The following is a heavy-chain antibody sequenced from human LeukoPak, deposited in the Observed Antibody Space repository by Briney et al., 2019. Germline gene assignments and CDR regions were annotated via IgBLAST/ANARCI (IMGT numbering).Heavy chain of an antibody. J-gene: IGHJ3*02. Sequence: GGSLRLSCAASGFTFNSYSMNWVRQAPGKGLEWVSSISVSNGYIYYADSVKGRFTISRDNAKNSLYLQMNSLRAEDTAVYYCARAPHNDAFDIWAKGQWSPSLQ. CDR3: ARAPHNDAFDI. CDR1: GFTFNSYS. CDR2: ISVSNGYI. V-gene: IGHV3-21*01.